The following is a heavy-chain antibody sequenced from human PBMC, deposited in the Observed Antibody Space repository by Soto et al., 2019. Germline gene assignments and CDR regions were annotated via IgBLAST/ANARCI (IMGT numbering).Heavy chain of an antibody. CDR3: ARRGTHKAGYGMDV. Sequence: QVHLQESGPGLVKPSQTLSLTCTVSGGSISSGGYYWSWIRQHPGKGLEWIGYIYYSGSTYYNPSLKSRVTISVDTSKNQFSLKLSSVTAADTAVYYCARRGTHKAGYGMDVWGQGTTVTVSS. V-gene: IGHV4-31*03. CDR2: IYYSGST. J-gene: IGHJ6*02. CDR1: GGSISSGGYY.